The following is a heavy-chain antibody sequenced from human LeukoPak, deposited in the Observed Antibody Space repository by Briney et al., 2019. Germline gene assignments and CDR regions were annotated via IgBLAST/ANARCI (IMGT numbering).Heavy chain of an antibody. CDR1: GWFLQGLF. Sequence: FEALSLTWGGYGWFLQGLFLGLIRPAPREGPELNGEINHSGSTNYNPSLKSRVTISVDTSKNQFSLKLSSVTAADTAVYYCARVGGILTGYYPDYWGQGTLVTVSS. J-gene: IGHJ4*02. V-gene: IGHV4-34*01. CDR2: INHSGST. CDR3: ARVGGILTGYYPDY. D-gene: IGHD3-9*01.